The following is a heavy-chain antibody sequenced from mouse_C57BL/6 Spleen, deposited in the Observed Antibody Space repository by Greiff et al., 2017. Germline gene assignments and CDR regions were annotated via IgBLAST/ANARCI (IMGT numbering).Heavy chain of an antibody. CDR2: IWRGGST. Sequence: QVQLKESGPGLVQPSQSLSITCTVSGFSLTSYGVHWVRQSPGKGLEWLGVIWRGGSTDSNAAFMSRLSITKDNSKSQVFFKMNSLQADDTAIYYGAKNRYGSSYGYFDVWGTGTTVTVSS. V-gene: IGHV2-5*01. CDR3: AKNRYGSSYGYFDV. J-gene: IGHJ1*03. D-gene: IGHD1-1*01. CDR1: GFSLTSYG.